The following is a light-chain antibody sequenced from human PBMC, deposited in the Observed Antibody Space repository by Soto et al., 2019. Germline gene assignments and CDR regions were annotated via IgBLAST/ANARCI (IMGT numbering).Light chain of an antibody. V-gene: IGKV3-20*01. CDR3: QQYGSSPWT. CDR1: QSVSSSY. J-gene: IGKJ1*01. Sequence: EIVLTQSPGTLSLSPGERATLSCRASQSVSSSYLAWYQQKPGQAPRLLIYGASSRSTGIPDRFSGSGSGTDFALTISRLEREDFALYYCQQYGSSPWTFGQGTKVEIK. CDR2: GAS.